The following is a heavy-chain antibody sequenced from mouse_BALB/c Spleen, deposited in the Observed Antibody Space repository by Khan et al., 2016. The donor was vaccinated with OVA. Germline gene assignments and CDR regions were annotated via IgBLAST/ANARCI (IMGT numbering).Heavy chain of an antibody. J-gene: IGHJ2*01. D-gene: IGHD1-1*01. Sequence: EVQLQESGPGLVKPSQSLSLTCTVTGYSITSDYAWNWIRQFPGKKLEWKGYISYSGNTKYNPSLKSRVSITRDTSKNQFFLHLNTVTIEDTATYYCARIYGGDFDYWGQGTTLTVSS. V-gene: IGHV3-2*02. CDR1: GYSITSDYA. CDR2: ISYSGNT. CDR3: ARIYGGDFDY.